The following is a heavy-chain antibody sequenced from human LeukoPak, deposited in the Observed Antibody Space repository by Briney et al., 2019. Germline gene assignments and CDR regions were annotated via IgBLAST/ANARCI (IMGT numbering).Heavy chain of an antibody. D-gene: IGHD1-26*01. CDR2: TSGSGGST. CDR3: GKDAWGSGSYCDYY. V-gene: IGHV3-23*01. Sequence: GGSLRLSCAACGFTFSSYAMNWVRQAPGKGLEWVSATSGSGGSTYYANSVKGRFTISRDNSKNTLYLQMNSQRAEDTAVYYCGKDAWGSGSYCDYYWGEGSLVTVSS. CDR1: GFTFSSYA. J-gene: IGHJ4*02.